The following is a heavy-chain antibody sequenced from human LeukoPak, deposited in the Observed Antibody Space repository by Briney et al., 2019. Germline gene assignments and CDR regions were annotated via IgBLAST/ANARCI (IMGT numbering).Heavy chain of an antibody. J-gene: IGHJ5*02. CDR2: ISGSGADT. D-gene: IGHD4-17*01. V-gene: IGHV3-23*01. CDR3: AKETVDYGEGQQVDP. Sequence: PGGSLRLSCATSGFTFNDYAMNWVRQAPGKGLEWVAGISGSGADTYYADSVKGRFTISRDNSKNTLYLQMNSLRAEDTAVYYCAKETVDYGEGQQVDPWGQGTLVTVSS. CDR1: GFTFNDYA.